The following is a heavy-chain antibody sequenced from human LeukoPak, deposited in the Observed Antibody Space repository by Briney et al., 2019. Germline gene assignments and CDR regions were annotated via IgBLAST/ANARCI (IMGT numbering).Heavy chain of an antibody. Sequence: ASVKVSCKASGYTFTSYAMHWVRQAPGQRLEWMGWINAGNGNTKYSQKFQGRVTITRDTSASTAYMELSSLRSEDTAVYYCARTQVATVGWWYLDYWGQGTLVTVSS. CDR3: ARTQVATVGWWYLDY. CDR2: INAGNGNT. V-gene: IGHV1-3*01. J-gene: IGHJ4*02. CDR1: GYTFTSYA. D-gene: IGHD5-12*01.